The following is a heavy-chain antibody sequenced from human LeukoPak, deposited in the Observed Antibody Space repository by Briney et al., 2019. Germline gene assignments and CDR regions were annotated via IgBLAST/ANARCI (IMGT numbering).Heavy chain of an antibody. V-gene: IGHV1-2*02. Sequence: VASVKVSCKASGYTFTDFYIHWVRQAPGQGLEWMGWVNPNSGGTNYAQKFQGRVTMTRDTSIRTAYMELSRLRSDDTAVYYCARTSHQWLYSEYFQHWGQGTLVTVSS. CDR2: VNPNSGGT. D-gene: IGHD6-19*01. J-gene: IGHJ1*01. CDR1: GYTFTDFY. CDR3: ARTSHQWLYSEYFQH.